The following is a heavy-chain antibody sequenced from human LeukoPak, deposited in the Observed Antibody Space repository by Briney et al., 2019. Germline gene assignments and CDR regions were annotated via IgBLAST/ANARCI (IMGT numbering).Heavy chain of an antibody. D-gene: IGHD6-19*01. V-gene: IGHV1-46*01. CDR3: ASQGWSRDFDY. CDR1: GYTFTSYY. J-gene: IGHJ4*02. CDR2: INPSGGST. Sequence: GASVKVSCKASGYTFTSYYMHWVRQAPGQGLEWMGIINPSGGSTSYAQRFQGRVTMTRDTSTSTVYMELSSLRSEDTAVYYCASQGWSRDFDYWGQGTLVTVSS.